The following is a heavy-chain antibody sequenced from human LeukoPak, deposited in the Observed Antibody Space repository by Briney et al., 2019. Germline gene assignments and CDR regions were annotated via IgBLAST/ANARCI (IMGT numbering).Heavy chain of an antibody. CDR2: IYSSGTI. D-gene: IGHD3-10*01. CDR3: TRDSGTTGEVKFDP. Sequence: PSETLSLTCTVSGDSISSSSSYWGWLRQPAGTGLEWIGRIYSSGTITYNPSLQSRVTMSVDTSKNEFSLKMSSVTAADTAVYYCTRDSGTTGEVKFDPWGQGTLVAVSS. V-gene: IGHV4-39*07. CDR1: GDSISSSSSY. J-gene: IGHJ5*02.